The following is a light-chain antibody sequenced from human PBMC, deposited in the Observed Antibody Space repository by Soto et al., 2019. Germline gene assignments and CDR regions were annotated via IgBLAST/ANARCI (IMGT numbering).Light chain of an antibody. CDR1: QSVSSYY. V-gene: IGKV3D-20*02. CDR2: AAS. CDR3: QQRSNWPPLT. Sequence: EIVLTQSPGTLSLSPGERATLSCRASQSVSSYYLAWYQQKPGQAPRLLIYAASSRATGIPDRFSGSGSGTDFTLTITRLEPEDFAVYYCQQRSNWPPLTFGGGTKVDI. J-gene: IGKJ4*01.